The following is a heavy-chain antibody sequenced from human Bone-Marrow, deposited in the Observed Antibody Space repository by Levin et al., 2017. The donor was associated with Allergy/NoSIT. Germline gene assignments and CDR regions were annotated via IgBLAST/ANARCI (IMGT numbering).Heavy chain of an antibody. J-gene: IGHJ6*02. CDR1: GLNFSNYA. V-gene: IGHV3-30-3*01. CDR3: ARDGSTYYDILTGYYKGDDYYGMDV. D-gene: IGHD3-9*01. CDR2: ISFDGNNQ. Sequence: GGSLRLSCVASGLNFSNYALHWVRQAPGRGLEWVAVISFDGNNQYYADSVKGRFTISRDNSKSTLYLQVNSLRAEDKALYYCARDGSTYYDILTGYYKGDDYYGMDVWGQGTSVAVSS.